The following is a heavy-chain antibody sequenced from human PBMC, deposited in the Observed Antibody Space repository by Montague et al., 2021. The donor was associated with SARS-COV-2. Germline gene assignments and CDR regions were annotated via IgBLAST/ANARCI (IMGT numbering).Heavy chain of an antibody. V-gene: IGHV4-4*02. CDR2: INHSGST. CDR3: ARGRVVGALAFYYYYGMDV. CDR1: GDSIDSGDW. Sequence: SETLSLTCTVSGDSIDSGDWWSWVRQAPGRGLEWIGEINHSGSTNYNPSLKSRVTISVDTSKNQFSLKLSSVTAADTAVYYCARGRVVGALAFYYYYGMDVWGQGTTVTVSS. D-gene: IGHD1-26*01. J-gene: IGHJ6*02.